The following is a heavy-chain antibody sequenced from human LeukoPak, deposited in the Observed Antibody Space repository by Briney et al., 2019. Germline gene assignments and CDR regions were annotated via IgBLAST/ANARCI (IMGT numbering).Heavy chain of an antibody. CDR2: IYYSGSN. Sequence: PSETLSLTCTVSGGSISSYYWSWIRQPPGKGLEWIGYIYYSGSNNYNPSLKSRVTISVDTSKNQFSLKLSSVTAADTAVYYCAREQEGSSGWYNWFDPWGQGTLVTVSS. CDR3: AREQEGSSGWYNWFDP. CDR1: GGSISSYY. J-gene: IGHJ5*02. V-gene: IGHV4-59*01. D-gene: IGHD6-19*01.